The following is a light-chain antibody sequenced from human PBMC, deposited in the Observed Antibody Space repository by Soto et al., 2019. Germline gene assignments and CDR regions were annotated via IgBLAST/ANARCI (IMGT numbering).Light chain of an antibody. Sequence: EMVLTRSPGTLSLSPGERATLSCRASQSVSSSYLAWYQQKPGQAPRLLIYGASSRATGIPDRFSGSGSGTDFTLTISRLEPEDFAVYYCQQYGSSPPDTFGQGTRLEIK. CDR2: GAS. CDR1: QSVSSSY. CDR3: QQYGSSPPDT. V-gene: IGKV3-20*01. J-gene: IGKJ5*01.